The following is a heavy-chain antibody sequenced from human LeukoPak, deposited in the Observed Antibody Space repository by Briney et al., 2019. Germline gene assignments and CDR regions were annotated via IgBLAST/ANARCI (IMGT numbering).Heavy chain of an antibody. CDR1: GYSISSGYY. J-gene: IGHJ5*02. CDR3: AREYRSSWYLNWFDP. D-gene: IGHD6-13*01. CDR2: IYNSGST. Sequence: PSETLSLTCTVSGYSISSGYYWGWIRQSPGKGLEWIGSIYNSGSTYYNPSLKSRVTISIDTSKNQFSLKLSSVTAADTAVCYCAREYRSSWYLNWFDPWGQGTLVTVSS. V-gene: IGHV4-38-2*02.